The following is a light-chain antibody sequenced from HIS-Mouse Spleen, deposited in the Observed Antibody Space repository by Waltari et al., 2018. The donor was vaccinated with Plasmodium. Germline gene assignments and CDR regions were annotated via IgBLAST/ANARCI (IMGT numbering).Light chain of an antibody. CDR1: RSDVGSSNL. V-gene: IGLV2-23*01. CDR2: EGS. J-gene: IGLJ2*01. Sequence: QSALTQPASVSGSPGQSITISCPGTRSDVGSSNLVSWYQQHPGKAPKLMIYEGSKRPSGVSNRFSGSKSGNTASLTISGLQAEDEADYYCCSYAGSSTLVFGGGTKLTVL. CDR3: CSYAGSSTLV.